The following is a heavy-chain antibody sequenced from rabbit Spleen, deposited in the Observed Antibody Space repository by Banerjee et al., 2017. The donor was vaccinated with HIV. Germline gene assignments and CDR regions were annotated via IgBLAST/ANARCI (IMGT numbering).Heavy chain of an antibody. D-gene: IGHD1-1*01. V-gene: IGHV1S45*01. CDR3: VRDSGSGAYIDGYFNL. Sequence: EQLEESGGGLVKPEGSLTLTCKASGVSFSDKDVMCWVRQAPGKGLEWIACINTITGKSVYASWAKGRFTISKTSSTTVTLQMTSLTAADTATYFCVRDSGSGAYIDGYFNLWGPGTLVTVS. CDR2: INTITGKS. CDR1: GVSFSDKDV. J-gene: IGHJ4*01.